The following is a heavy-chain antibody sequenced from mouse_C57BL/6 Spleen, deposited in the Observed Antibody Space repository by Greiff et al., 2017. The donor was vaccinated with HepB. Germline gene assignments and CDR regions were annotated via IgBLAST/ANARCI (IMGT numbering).Heavy chain of an antibody. J-gene: IGHJ4*01. D-gene: IGHD1-1*01. CDR1: GYTFTSYW. CDR3: ARGTTVVAFYYYAMDY. V-gene: IGHV1-69*01. CDR2: IDPSDSYT. Sequence: QVQLKQPGAELVMPGASVKLSCKASGYTFTSYWMHWVKQRPGQGLEWIGEIDPSDSYTNYNQKFKGKSTLTVDKSSSTAYMQLSSLTSEDSAVYYCARGTTVVAFYYYAMDYWGQGTSVTVSS.